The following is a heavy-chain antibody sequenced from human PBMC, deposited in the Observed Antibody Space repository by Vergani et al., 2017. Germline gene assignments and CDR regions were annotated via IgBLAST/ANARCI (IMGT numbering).Heavy chain of an antibody. D-gene: IGHD3-22*01. J-gene: IGHJ6*02. Sequence: QVQLQESGPGLVKPSETLSLTCTVSGGSISSYYWSWIRQPAGKGLEWIGRIYTSGSTNYNPSLKRRVTISVDTSKNQFSLELSSVTAADTAVYYCARRPDYYGSSGYSKYYYYGMDVWGQGTTVTVSS. CDR2: IYTSGST. V-gene: IGHV4-4*07. CDR3: ARRPDYYGSSGYSKYYYYGMDV. CDR1: GGSISSYY.